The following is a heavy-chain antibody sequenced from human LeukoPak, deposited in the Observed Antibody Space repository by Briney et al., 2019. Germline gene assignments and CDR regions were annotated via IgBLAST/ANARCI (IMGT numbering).Heavy chain of an antibody. D-gene: IGHD3-9*01. J-gene: IGHJ4*02. V-gene: IGHV4-34*01. Sequence: SETLSLTCAVYVGSFSGYYWSWIRHPPGKALEWIGEINHSGSTNYNPSLKSRVTISVDTSKNQFSLKLSSVTAADTAVYYCARTILRYFDWRLDYWGQGTLVTVSS. CDR3: ARTILRYFDWRLDY. CDR1: VGSFSGYY. CDR2: INHSGST.